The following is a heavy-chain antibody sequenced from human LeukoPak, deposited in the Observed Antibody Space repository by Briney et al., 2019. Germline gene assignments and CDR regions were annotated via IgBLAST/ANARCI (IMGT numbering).Heavy chain of an antibody. CDR2: ISAYNGNT. D-gene: IGHD2-2*01. CDR1: GYTFTSYG. CDR3: ARDLSSPRSSTRAGGDY. J-gene: IGHJ4*02. V-gene: IGHV1-18*01. Sequence: GASVKVSCKASGYTFTSYGISWVRQAPGQGLEWMGWISAYNGNTNYAQKLQGRVTMTTDTSTSTAYMELRSLRSDDTAVYYCARDLSSPRSSTRAGGDYWGQGTLVTVSS.